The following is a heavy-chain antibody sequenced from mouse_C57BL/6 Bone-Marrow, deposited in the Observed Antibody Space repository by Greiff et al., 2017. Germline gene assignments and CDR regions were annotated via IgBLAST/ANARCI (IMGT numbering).Heavy chain of an antibody. CDR1: GYTFTSYG. CDR3: ARGYNYARFAY. V-gene: IGHV1-81*01. Sequence: QVQLQQSGAELARPGASVKLSCKASGYTFTSYGISWVKQRTGQGLEWIGEIYPRSGNTSYNEKFTGKATLTADKSSSTAYMELRSLTSEDSAVYFCARGYNYARFAYWGQGTLVTVSA. CDR2: IYPRSGNT. D-gene: IGHD2-12*01. J-gene: IGHJ3*01.